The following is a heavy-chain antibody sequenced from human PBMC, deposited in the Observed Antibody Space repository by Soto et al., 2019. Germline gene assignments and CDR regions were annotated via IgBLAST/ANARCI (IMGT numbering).Heavy chain of an antibody. V-gene: IGHV3-30-3*01. Sequence: QVQLVESGGGLVQPGRSLRLSCVASGFTFSTYALHWVRQAPGKGLEWVAIILHDGNNKYYADSVKGRFTISRDNSKNTLYLQMNSLRTEDTAIYYCARDDEGGSYCDLGYWGQGTLVTVSS. J-gene: IGHJ4*02. CDR3: ARDDEGGSYCDLGY. CDR2: ILHDGNNK. CDR1: GFTFSTYA. D-gene: IGHD3-10*01.